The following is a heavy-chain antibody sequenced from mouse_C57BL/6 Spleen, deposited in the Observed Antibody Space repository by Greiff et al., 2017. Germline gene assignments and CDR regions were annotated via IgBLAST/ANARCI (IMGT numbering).Heavy chain of an antibody. CDR3: ARGECIRTVYYAMGD. J-gene: IGHJ4*01. CDR2: INPNNGGT. Sequence: EVQLQQSGPELVKPGASVKISCKASGYTFTDYYMNWVKQSQGKSLEWIGDINPNNGGTSYNQKFKGKATLTVDKSSSTAYMELRSLTSEDSAVYYCARGECIRTVYYAMGDWGQGTSVTVAS. CDR1: GYTFTDYY. V-gene: IGHV1-26*01. D-gene: IGHD1-1*01.